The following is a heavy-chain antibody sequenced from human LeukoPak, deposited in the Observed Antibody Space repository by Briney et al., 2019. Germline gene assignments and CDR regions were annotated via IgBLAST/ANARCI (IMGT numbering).Heavy chain of an antibody. V-gene: IGHV3-53*01. Sequence: GGSLRLSCAASGFTFSSYAMSWVRQAPGKGLEWVSVIYSGGSTYYADSVKGRFTISRDNSKNTLYLQMNSLRAEDTAVYYCARGRGTYYFDYWGQGTLVTVSS. CDR3: ARGRGTYYFDY. D-gene: IGHD3-10*01. CDR1: GFTFSSYA. J-gene: IGHJ4*02. CDR2: IYSGGST.